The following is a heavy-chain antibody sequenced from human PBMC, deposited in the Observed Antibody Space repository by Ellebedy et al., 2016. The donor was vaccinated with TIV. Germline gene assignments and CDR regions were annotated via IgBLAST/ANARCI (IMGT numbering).Heavy chain of an antibody. J-gene: IGHJ6*02. V-gene: IGHV5-51*01. CDR1: GYSFTSYW. D-gene: IGHD5-18*01. CDR3: ARPRGYEGDYYYYGMDV. Sequence: GGSLRLSCKGSGYSFTSYWIGWVRQMPGKGLEWMGIIYPGDSDTRYSPSFQGQVTISADKSISTAYLQWSSLKASDTAMYYCARPRGYEGDYYYYGMDVWGQGTTVTVSS. CDR2: IYPGDSDT.